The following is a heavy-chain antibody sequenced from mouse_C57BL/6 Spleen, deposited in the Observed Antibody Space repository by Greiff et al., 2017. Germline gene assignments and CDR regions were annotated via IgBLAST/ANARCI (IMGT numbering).Heavy chain of an antibody. D-gene: IGHD1-1*01. Sequence: VQLQQSGPELVKPGASVKMSCKASGYTFTDYNMHWVKQSHGKSLEWIGYINPNNGGTSYNQKFKGKATLTVNKSSSTAYMALRSLTSEDSAVYYCARVFYGSRDWYFDVWGTGTTVTVSS. CDR3: ARVFYGSRDWYFDV. V-gene: IGHV1-22*01. CDR1: GYTFTDYN. CDR2: INPNNGGT. J-gene: IGHJ1*03.